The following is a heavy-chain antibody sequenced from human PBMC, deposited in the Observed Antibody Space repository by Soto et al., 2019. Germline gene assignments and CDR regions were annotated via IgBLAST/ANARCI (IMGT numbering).Heavy chain of an antibody. CDR2: IGGSGGDT. Sequence: PGGSLRLSCAASGFTFSSYAMSWVRQAPGKGLEWVSAIGGSGGDTYYADSVKGRLTISRDNSKNTLYLQMNSLRAEDTAVFYCARGPLAAAAGHFDYWGQGTLVTVSS. V-gene: IGHV3-23*01. CDR3: ARGPLAAAAGHFDY. J-gene: IGHJ4*02. D-gene: IGHD6-13*01. CDR1: GFTFSSYA.